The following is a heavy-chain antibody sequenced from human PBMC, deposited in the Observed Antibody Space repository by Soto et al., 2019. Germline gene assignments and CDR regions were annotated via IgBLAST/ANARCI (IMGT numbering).Heavy chain of an antibody. D-gene: IGHD6-13*01. V-gene: IGHV5-51*01. CDR1: GYSFSNFW. CDR3: ARHGISSSWSFDY. CDR2: IYPGDSDT. Sequence: GESLKISCQASGYSFSNFWIAWVRQMPGEGLEWLGIIYPGDSDTRYSPSFQGQVTISADKSISTAYLQWSSLKASDTAMYYCARHGISSSWSFDYWGQGTLVTVS. J-gene: IGHJ4*02.